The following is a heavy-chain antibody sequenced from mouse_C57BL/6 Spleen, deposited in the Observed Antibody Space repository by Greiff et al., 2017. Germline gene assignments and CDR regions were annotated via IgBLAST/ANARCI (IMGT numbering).Heavy chain of an antibody. D-gene: IGHD2-12*01. CDR1: GYAFSSSW. Sequence: VKLMESGPELVKPGASVKISCKASGYAFSSSWMNWVKQRPGKGLEWIGRIYPGDGDTNYNGKFKGKATLTADKSSSTAYMQLSSLTSEDSAVYFCARSSYYNAMDYWGQGTSVTVSS. CDR2: IYPGDGDT. V-gene: IGHV1-82*01. CDR3: ARSSYYNAMDY. J-gene: IGHJ4*01.